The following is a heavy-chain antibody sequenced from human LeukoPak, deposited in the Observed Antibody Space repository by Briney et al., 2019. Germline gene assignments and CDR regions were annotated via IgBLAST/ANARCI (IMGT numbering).Heavy chain of an antibody. D-gene: IGHD3-16*01. J-gene: IGHJ6*02. Sequence: GGSLRLSCAASGFSFTTYAMNWARQAPGKGLEWVASINHNGNVNYYVDSVKGRFTISRDNAKNSLYLQMSNLRAEDTAVYFCARGGGLDVWGQGATVTVSS. CDR3: ARGGGLDV. V-gene: IGHV3-7*03. CDR2: INHNGNVN. CDR1: GFSFTTYA.